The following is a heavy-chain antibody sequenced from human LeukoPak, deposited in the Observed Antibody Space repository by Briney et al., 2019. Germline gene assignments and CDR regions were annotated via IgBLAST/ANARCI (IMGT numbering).Heavy chain of an antibody. CDR1: GGSISSYY. Sequence: PSETLSLTCTVSGGSISSYYWSWIRQPPGKGLEWIGYIYYSGSTNYNPSLKSRVTISVDTSKNQFSLKLSSVTAADTAVYYCARGGQLRPHWFDPWGQGTLVTVSS. CDR2: IYYSGST. D-gene: IGHD5-18*01. J-gene: IGHJ5*02. CDR3: ARGGQLRPHWFDP. V-gene: IGHV4-59*01.